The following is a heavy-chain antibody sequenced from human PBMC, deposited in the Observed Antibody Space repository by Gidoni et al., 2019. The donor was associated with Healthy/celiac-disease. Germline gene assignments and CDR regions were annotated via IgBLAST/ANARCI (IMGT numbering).Heavy chain of an antibody. CDR2: ISYDGSNK. CDR3: AIQKPRDAFYL. CDR1: GFTFSSYG. Sequence: GRSLRLSCAASGFTFSSYGMHWVRQAPGKGLELVAVISYDGSNKYYADSVKGRFTISRDNSKNTLYLQMNSLRAEDTAVFYCAIQKPRDAFYLGGQGTMVTVSS. V-gene: IGHV3-30*03. J-gene: IGHJ3*01.